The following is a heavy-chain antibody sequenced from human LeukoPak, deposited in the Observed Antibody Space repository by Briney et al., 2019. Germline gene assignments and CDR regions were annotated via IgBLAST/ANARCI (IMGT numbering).Heavy chain of an antibody. V-gene: IGHV1-8*01. Sequence: ASVKVSCKASGYTFTSYDINWVRQATGQGLEWMGWMNPNSGNTGCAQKFQGRVTMTRNTSISTAYMELSSLRSEDTAVYYCARDAVDYDFWSGYYYNWFDPWGQGTLVTVSS. CDR1: GYTFTSYD. D-gene: IGHD3-3*01. CDR2: MNPNSGNT. J-gene: IGHJ5*02. CDR3: ARDAVDYDFWSGYYYNWFDP.